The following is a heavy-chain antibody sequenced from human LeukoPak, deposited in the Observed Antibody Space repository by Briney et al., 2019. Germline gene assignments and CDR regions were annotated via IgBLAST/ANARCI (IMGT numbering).Heavy chain of an antibody. Sequence: GGSLRLSCTASGFIFSSYWMTWVRQAPGKGLEWVANINQDGREQNYVNSVKGRFTISRDNAKNSLYLQMNSLRAEDTALYYCAREISTWSTTHFDYWGQGTLVTVSS. CDR2: INQDGREQ. CDR1: GFIFSSYW. J-gene: IGHJ4*02. D-gene: IGHD6-13*01. CDR3: AREISTWSTTHFDY. V-gene: IGHV3-7*01.